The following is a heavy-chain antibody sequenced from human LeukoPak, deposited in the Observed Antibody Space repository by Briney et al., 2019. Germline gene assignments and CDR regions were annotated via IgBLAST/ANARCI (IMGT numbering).Heavy chain of an antibody. D-gene: IGHD3-16*01. CDR3: ARATPVGGVRFDY. Sequence: SETLSLTCTVSGVSISSYYWSWIRQPPGKGLEWIGSIYTTGDTRYNPSLKSRVTISVDTSKIQFSLKLSSVTAADTAVYYCARATPVGGVRFDYWGQGTLVTVSS. CDR2: IYTTGDT. V-gene: IGHV4-4*09. J-gene: IGHJ4*02. CDR1: GVSISSYY.